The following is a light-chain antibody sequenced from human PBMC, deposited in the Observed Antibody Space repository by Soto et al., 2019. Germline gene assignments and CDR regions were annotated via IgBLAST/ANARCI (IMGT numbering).Light chain of an antibody. CDR1: QSVSSY. CDR2: DAS. Sequence: EIVMTQSPATLSVSPGERATLSCRASQSVSSYLAWYQQKPGLPPRLLIYDASTRATGIPDRFSGSGSGTDFTLTISSLQSADFAVYYCQQHSNWRPLYTFGRGTKLEIK. V-gene: IGKV3-15*01. CDR3: QQHSNWRPLYT. J-gene: IGKJ2*01.